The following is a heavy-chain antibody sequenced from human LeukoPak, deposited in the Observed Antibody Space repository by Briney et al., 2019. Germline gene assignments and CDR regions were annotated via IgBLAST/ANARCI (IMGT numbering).Heavy chain of an antibody. CDR3: ARDWGGGIAVGTDFDY. D-gene: IGHD6-19*01. J-gene: IGHJ4*02. Sequence: GGSLRLSCAASGFTFSSYSMNWVRQAPGKGLEWVSSISSSSSYIYYADSVKGRFTISRDNAKNSLYLQMNSLRAEDTAVYYCARDWGGGIAVGTDFDYWGQGTLVTVSS. V-gene: IGHV3-21*01. CDR1: GFTFSSYS. CDR2: ISSSSSYI.